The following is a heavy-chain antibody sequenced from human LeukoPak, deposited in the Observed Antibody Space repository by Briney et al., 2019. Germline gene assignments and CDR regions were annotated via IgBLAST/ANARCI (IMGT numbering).Heavy chain of an antibody. Sequence: SETLSLTCTVSGGSISSYYWSWIRQPPGKGLEWIGYIYYSGSTNYNPSLKSRVTISVDTSKNQFSLKLSSVTAADTAVYYCARYRTLGYCSSTSCYYYGMDVWGQGTTVTVSS. CDR2: IYYSGST. CDR1: GGSISSYY. V-gene: IGHV4-59*01. J-gene: IGHJ6*02. D-gene: IGHD2-2*01. CDR3: ARYRTLGYCSSTSCYYYGMDV.